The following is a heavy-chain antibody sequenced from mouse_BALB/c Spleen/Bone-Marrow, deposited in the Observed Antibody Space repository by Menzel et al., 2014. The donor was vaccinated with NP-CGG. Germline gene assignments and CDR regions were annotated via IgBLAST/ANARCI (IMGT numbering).Heavy chain of an antibody. Sequence: EVHLVESGGDLVKPGGSLKLSCAASGFTFSSYGMSWVRQTPDKSLEWVATISSGGSYTYYPDSVKGRFTISRDNAKNTLYLQMSSLKSEDTAMYYCARSEGGRRGLFDYWGQGTTLTVSS. J-gene: IGHJ2*01. CDR2: ISSGGSYT. V-gene: IGHV5-6*01. CDR3: ARSEGGRRGLFDY. CDR1: GFTFSSYG.